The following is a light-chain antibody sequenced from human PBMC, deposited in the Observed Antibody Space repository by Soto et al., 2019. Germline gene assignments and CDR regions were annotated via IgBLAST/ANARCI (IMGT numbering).Light chain of an antibody. J-gene: IGKJ4*01. CDR2: WAS. Sequence: DIVMTQSPDSLAVSLGERATINCKSSQSVLYNTNNKNYLAWYQQKPGQPPKLLIYWASTRESGVPDRFSGSGSGTDFTLTISSLQAEDVAVYYCQQYCVTPLTFGGGTKVEIK. CDR1: QSVLYNTNNKNY. V-gene: IGKV4-1*01. CDR3: QQYCVTPLT.